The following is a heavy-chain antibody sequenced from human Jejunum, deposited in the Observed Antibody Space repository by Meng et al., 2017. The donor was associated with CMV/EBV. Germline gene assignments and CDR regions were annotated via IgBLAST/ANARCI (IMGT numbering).Heavy chain of an antibody. CDR2: IHYDGTSK. CDR3: ANYGSGSSSDY. J-gene: IGHJ4*02. Sequence: AASGFTFTPYCMHWVRQTPGKGLEWVTFIHYDGTSKFYADSVKGRFTISRDNSKKTLYLQMNSLRAEDTAVYYCANYGSGSSSDYWGQGTLVTVSS. V-gene: IGHV3-30*02. D-gene: IGHD3-10*01. CDR1: GFTFTPYC.